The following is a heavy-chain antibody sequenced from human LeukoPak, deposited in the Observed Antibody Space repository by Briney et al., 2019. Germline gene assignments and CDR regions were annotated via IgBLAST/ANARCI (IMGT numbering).Heavy chain of an antibody. Sequence: PGWALRLSCAASGFTFSSYAMHWVRQAPGKGLEGVAVISYDGSNKYYADSVRGRFTISRDNSKNTLYLQMNSLRAEDTAVYYCARNYGSGYDAFDIWGQGTMVTVSS. CDR1: GFTFSSYA. V-gene: IGHV3-30*04. CDR3: ARNYGSGYDAFDI. J-gene: IGHJ3*02. D-gene: IGHD3-10*01. CDR2: ISYDGSNK.